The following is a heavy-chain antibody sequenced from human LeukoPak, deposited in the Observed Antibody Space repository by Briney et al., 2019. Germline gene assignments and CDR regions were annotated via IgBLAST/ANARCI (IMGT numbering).Heavy chain of an antibody. CDR1: GGTFSSYA. Sequence: GASVKVSCKASGGTFSSYAISWVRQAPGQGLEWMGGIIPIFGTANYAQKFQGRVTITADESTSTAYMELSSLRSEVTAVYYCARHNFPSGSYLDYWGQGTLVTVSS. CDR2: IIPIFGTA. D-gene: IGHD1-26*01. V-gene: IGHV1-69*01. CDR3: ARHNFPSGSYLDY. J-gene: IGHJ4*02.